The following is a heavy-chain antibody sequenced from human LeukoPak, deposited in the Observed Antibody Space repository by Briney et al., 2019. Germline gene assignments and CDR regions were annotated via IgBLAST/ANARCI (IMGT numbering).Heavy chain of an antibody. Sequence: WRSLRLSCAASGFTFSSYAMHWVRQAPGKGLEWVAVISYDGSNKYYADSVKGRFTISRDNSQNTLYLQMNSLRAEDTAVYYCARDVRYYGSGTYYNVDYFDYWGQGTLVTVSS. CDR3: ARDVRYYGSGTYYNVDYFDY. J-gene: IGHJ4*02. D-gene: IGHD3-10*01. V-gene: IGHV3-30*04. CDR2: ISYDGSNK. CDR1: GFTFSSYA.